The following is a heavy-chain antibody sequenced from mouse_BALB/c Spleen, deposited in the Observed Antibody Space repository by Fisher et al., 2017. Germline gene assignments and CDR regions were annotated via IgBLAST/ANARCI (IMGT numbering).Heavy chain of an antibody. V-gene: IGHV5-9-4*01. Sequence: RFTISRDNAKNTLYLEMSSLRSEDTAMYYCARYYDYDPLYWYFDVWGAGTTVTVSS. CDR3: ARYYDYDPLYWYFDV. D-gene: IGHD2-4*01. J-gene: IGHJ1*01.